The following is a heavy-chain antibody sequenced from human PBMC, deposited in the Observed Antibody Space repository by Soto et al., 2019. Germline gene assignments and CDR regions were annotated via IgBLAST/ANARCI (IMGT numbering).Heavy chain of an antibody. CDR2: ISAYNGNT. CDR1: GYTFTSYG. V-gene: IGHV1-18*01. Sequence: ASVKVSCKASGYTFTSYGISWVRQAPGQGLEWMGWISAYNGNTNYAQKLQGRVTMTTDTSTSTAYMELRSLRSDDTAVYYCARVRTPLTTVNYFYYWGQGTLVTVSS. CDR3: ARVRTPLTTVNYFYY. J-gene: IGHJ4*02. D-gene: IGHD4-17*01.